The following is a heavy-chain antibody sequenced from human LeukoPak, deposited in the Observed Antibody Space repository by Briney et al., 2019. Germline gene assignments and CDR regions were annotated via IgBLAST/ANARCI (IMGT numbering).Heavy chain of an antibody. CDR2: IYHSGST. CDR3: ARRSEFDNTHYHYFDY. J-gene: IGHJ4*02. Sequence: SETLSLACTVSGGSIDSRSYYWDWIRQAPGKGLEWIGTIYHSGSTEYNPSLKSRVAIFVDTSKNQFSLILHSVAAADTAVYYCARRSEFDNTHYHYFDYWGQGALVTVSS. CDR1: GGSIDSRSYY. D-gene: IGHD2-15*01. V-gene: IGHV4-39*01.